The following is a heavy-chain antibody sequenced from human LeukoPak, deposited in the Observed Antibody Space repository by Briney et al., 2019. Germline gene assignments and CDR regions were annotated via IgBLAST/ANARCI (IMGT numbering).Heavy chain of an antibody. CDR2: IAVDDTK. D-gene: IGHD3-16*02. Sequence: GGSLRLSCAASGFTLSSSEMNWVRQAPGKGLEWVSFIAVDDTKYYADSVKGRFTISRDSAKNSLYLQMNSLRAEDTAVYYCASSLSLWASYRCHWGRGTLVTVSS. CDR3: ASSLSLWASYRCH. CDR1: GFTLSSSE. V-gene: IGHV3-48*03. J-gene: IGHJ4*02.